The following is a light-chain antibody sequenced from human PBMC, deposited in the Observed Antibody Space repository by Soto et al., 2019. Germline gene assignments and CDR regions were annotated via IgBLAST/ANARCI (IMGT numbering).Light chain of an antibody. J-gene: IGKJ1*01. V-gene: IGKV3D-15*03. CDR1: QGVRSN. CDR2: QTS. CDR3: HQRQSWPRT. Sequence: EIVMTPSPATLSVSPGERATLSCRASQGVRSNLAWYQHRPGQAPRLLIYQTSIRAAGIPARFSASGTGTDFTLTISDVQPEDFAVYYCHQRQSWPRTFGQGTKVDIK.